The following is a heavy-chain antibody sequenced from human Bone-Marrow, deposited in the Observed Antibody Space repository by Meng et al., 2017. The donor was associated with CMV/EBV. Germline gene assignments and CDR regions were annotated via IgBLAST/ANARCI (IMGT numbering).Heavy chain of an antibody. Sequence: ASVKVSCKASGYTFNDYGISWVRLAPGQGLEWMGIINPSGGSTSYAQKFQGRVTMTRDTSTSTVYMELSSLRSEDTAVYYCARVDSPADYWGQGTLVTVSS. J-gene: IGHJ4*02. V-gene: IGHV1-46*02. CDR1: GYTFNDYG. CDR2: INPSGGST. CDR3: ARVDSPADY. D-gene: IGHD2-2*01.